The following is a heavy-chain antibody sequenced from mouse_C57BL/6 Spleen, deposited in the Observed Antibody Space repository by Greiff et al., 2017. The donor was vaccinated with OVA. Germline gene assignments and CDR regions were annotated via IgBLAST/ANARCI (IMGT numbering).Heavy chain of an antibody. Sequence: EVKVEESGGGLVQPGGSLSLSCAASGFTFTDYYMSWVRQPPGKALEWLGFIRNKANGYTTEYSASVKGRFTISRDNSTSILYLQMNALRAEDSATYYCARYGENDYDGGDFDYWGQGTTLTVSS. J-gene: IGHJ2*01. CDR3: ARYGENDYDGGDFDY. CDR2: IRNKANGYTT. CDR1: GFTFTDYY. D-gene: IGHD2-4*01. V-gene: IGHV7-3*01.